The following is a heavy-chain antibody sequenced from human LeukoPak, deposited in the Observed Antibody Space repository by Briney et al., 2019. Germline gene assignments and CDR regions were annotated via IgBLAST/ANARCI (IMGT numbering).Heavy chain of an antibody. J-gene: IGHJ4*02. CDR2: IIPIFGTA. CDR1: GGTFSSYA. V-gene: IGHV1-69*05. Sequence: SVKVSCKASGGTFSSYAISWVRQAPGQGLEWMGRIIPIFGTANYAQKFQGRVTITTDESTSTAYMELSSLRSEDTAVYYCAIESFWELWPFDYWGQGTLVTVSS. D-gene: IGHD3-10*01. CDR3: AIESFWELWPFDY.